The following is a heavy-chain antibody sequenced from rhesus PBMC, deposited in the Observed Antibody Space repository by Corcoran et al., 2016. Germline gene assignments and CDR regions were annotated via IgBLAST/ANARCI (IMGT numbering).Heavy chain of an antibody. CDR1: GYSISRGYY. Sequence: QVQLQESGPGLVKPSETLSLTCAVSGYSISRGYYWVCLRQPPATGLAVIGCIYGSGGSNYLNPSLKSRVTRSVDTSKNQFSLKLSAVTAADTAVYYCARVGSSWSEWDTVGTEWYFDLWGPGTPITISS. V-gene: IGHV4S14*01. CDR2: IYGSGGSN. J-gene: IGHJ2*01. CDR3: ARVGSSWSEWDTVGTEWYFDL. D-gene: IGHD5-42*01.